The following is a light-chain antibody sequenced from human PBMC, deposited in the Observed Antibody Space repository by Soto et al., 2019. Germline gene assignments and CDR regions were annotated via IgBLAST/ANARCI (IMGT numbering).Light chain of an antibody. V-gene: IGKV3-20*01. Sequence: EIVLTQSPGTLSLSPGERVTLSCRASQSVGSNYLAWYQQKPGQAPRLLIYSASIRATGIPDRFSGRGSGTDFTLTISRLEPENFAMYYCQQYGGSPRVTFGEGTKGEIK. J-gene: IGKJ4*01. CDR1: QSVGSNY. CDR2: SAS. CDR3: QQYGGSPRVT.